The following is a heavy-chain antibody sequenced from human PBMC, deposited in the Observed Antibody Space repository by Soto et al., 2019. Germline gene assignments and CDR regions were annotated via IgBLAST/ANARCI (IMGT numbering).Heavy chain of an antibody. D-gene: IGHD6-19*01. CDR1: GYTFTGYA. CDR3: ARAVAVAADFDY. CDR2: INAGNGNT. J-gene: IGHJ4*02. V-gene: IGHV1-3*05. Sequence: QVQLVQSGAEEKKPGASVKVSCKASGYTFTGYAMHWVRQAPGQRLEWMGWINAGNGNTKYSQKFQGRVTITRDTSASTAYMELSSLRSEDTAVYYCARAVAVAADFDYWSQCTLVTVSS.